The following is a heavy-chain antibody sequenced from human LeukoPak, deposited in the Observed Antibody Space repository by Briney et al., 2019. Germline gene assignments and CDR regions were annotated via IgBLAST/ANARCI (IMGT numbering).Heavy chain of an antibody. V-gene: IGHV3-15*01. Sequence: GGSLRLSFAAPGFTFSNAWMSWVRQAPGKGLEWVGRIKSKTDGGTTDYAAPVKGRFTISRDDSRNTLYLQMNSLKTEDTAVYYCTADRYDFWSGYTDYWGQGTLVTVSS. CDR2: IKSKTDGGTT. CDR3: TADRYDFWSGYTDY. J-gene: IGHJ4*02. CDR1: GFTFSNAW. D-gene: IGHD3-3*01.